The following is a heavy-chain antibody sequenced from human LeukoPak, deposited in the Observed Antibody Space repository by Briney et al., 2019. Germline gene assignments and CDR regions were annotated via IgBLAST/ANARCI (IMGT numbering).Heavy chain of an antibody. CDR3: ARVKMATRFYDY. J-gene: IGHJ4*02. CDR1: GGTFSSYA. V-gene: IGHV1-69*13. Sequence: SVKVSCKASGGTFSSYAISWVRQAPGQGLEWMGGIIPIFGTANYAQKFQGRVTITADESTSTAYMELSSLRSEDTALYYCARVKMATRFYDYWGQGTLVTVSS. CDR2: IIPIFGTA. D-gene: IGHD5-24*01.